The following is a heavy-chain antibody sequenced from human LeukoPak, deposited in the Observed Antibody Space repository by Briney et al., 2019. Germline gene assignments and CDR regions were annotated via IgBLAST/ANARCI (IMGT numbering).Heavy chain of an antibody. D-gene: IGHD6-13*01. CDR1: GFTFTSHA. Sequence: PGGSLRLSCAASGFTFTSHAMSWVRQAPGKGLEWVSSISSSGGSTYYADSVTGRFTISRENSKNTLYLQMNSLRAEDTAVYYCAKSLGQPLDEGFGYWGQGTLVTVSS. V-gene: IGHV3-23*01. CDR2: ISSSGGST. J-gene: IGHJ4*02. CDR3: AKSLGQPLDEGFGY.